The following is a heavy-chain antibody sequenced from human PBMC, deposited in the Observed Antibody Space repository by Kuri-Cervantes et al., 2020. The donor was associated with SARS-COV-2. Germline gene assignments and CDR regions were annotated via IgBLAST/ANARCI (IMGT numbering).Heavy chain of an antibody. CDR1: GFTFSSYA. CDR3: ANDQHGIVVVVAAIDS. D-gene: IGHD2-15*01. CDR2: ISYDGNNK. Sequence: GESLKISCAASGFTFSSYAMHWVRQAPGSGLEWVALISYDGNNKFYADSVKGRFTISRDNSRNTLYLQMNSLRAEDTAVYYCANDQHGIVVVVAAIDSWGQGTLVTVSS. V-gene: IGHV3-30*18. J-gene: IGHJ4*02.